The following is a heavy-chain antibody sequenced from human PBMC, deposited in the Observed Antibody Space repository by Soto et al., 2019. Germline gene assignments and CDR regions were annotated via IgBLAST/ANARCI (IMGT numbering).Heavy chain of an antibody. CDR3: ARGGEYSSSYYYGMDV. V-gene: IGHV4-34*01. Sequence: QVQLQQWGAGLLKPSETLSLTCAVYGGSFSGYYWSWIRQPPGKGLEWIGEINHSGSTNYNPSLKSRVTISVDTSKNQFSLKLSSVTAADTAVYYCARGGEYSSSYYYGMDVWGQGTTVTVSS. CDR1: GGSFSGYY. CDR2: INHSGST. D-gene: IGHD6-6*01. J-gene: IGHJ6*02.